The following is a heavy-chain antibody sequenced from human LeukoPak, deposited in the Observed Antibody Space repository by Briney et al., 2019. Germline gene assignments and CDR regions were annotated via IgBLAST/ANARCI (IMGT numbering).Heavy chain of an antibody. D-gene: IGHD6-6*01. CDR3: ARDRRLSSLADSYYYFVMDV. CDR1: GGSISSYY. Sequence: PSETLSLTCTVSGGSISSYYWNWIRQSAGKGLEWIGRLYTTGSTNYNPSLKSRVSMSVDTSQNQFSLRLSSVTAADTAVYYCARDRRLSSLADSYYYFVMDVWGQGTTVTVSS. J-gene: IGHJ6*02. CDR2: LYTTGST. V-gene: IGHV4-4*07.